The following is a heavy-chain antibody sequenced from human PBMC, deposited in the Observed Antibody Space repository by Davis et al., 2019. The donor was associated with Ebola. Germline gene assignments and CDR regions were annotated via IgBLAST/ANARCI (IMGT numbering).Heavy chain of an antibody. Sequence: ASVKVSCKASGYTFTGYYLHWVRQAPGQGLEWMGRTNPDDGGTDYAPKFQGRVTMTRDTSISTAYMELSRLTSDDTAVYYCARLGRPARAFDYWGQGTLVTVSS. D-gene: IGHD6-6*01. CDR3: ARLGRPARAFDY. J-gene: IGHJ4*02. CDR2: TNPDDGGT. CDR1: GYTFTGYY. V-gene: IGHV1-2*06.